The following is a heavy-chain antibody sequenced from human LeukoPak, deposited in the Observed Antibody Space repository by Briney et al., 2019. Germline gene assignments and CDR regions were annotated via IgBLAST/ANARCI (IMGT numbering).Heavy chain of an antibody. J-gene: IGHJ4*02. V-gene: IGHV3-21*01. D-gene: IGHD4-11*01. CDR1: GFTFSSYS. CDR3: ARDGMTTPAFDY. CDR2: ISSSSSYI. Sequence: VGSLRLSCAASGFTFSSYSMNWVRQAPGKGLEWVSSISSSSSYIYYADSVKGRFTISRDNAKNSLYLQMNSLRAEDTAVYYCARDGMTTPAFDYWGQGTLVTVSS.